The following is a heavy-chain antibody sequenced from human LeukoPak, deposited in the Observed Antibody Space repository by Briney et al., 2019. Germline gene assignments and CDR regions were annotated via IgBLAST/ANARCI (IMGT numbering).Heavy chain of an antibody. CDR3: AKSDFWSGYYYFDY. CDR1: GFTFSRYA. J-gene: IGHJ4*02. V-gene: IGHV3-23*01. Sequence: GGSLRLSCAASGFTFSRYAMSWVRQAPGKGLEWASLISGSGESTRYADSVKGRFTISRDNSKNTLYLQMNSLRAEDTAVYYCAKSDFWSGYYYFDYWGQGTLVTVSS. D-gene: IGHD3-3*01. CDR2: ISGSGEST.